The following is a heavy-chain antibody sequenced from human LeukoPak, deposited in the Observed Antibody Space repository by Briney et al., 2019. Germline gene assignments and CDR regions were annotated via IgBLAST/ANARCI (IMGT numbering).Heavy chain of an antibody. J-gene: IGHJ3*02. Sequence: GGSLRLSCAASGFTFSSYDMHWVRQATGKGLEWVSAIGTAGDPYYPGSVKGRFTISRENAKNSLYLQMNSLRAGDTAVYYCARSRITMVRGELGAFDIWGQGTMVTVSS. D-gene: IGHD3-10*01. CDR2: IGTAGDP. CDR3: ARSRITMVRGELGAFDI. CDR1: GFTFSSYD. V-gene: IGHV3-13*05.